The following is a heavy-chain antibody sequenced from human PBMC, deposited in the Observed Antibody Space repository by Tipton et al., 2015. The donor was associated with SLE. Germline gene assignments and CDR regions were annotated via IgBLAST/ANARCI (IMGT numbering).Heavy chain of an antibody. V-gene: IGHV4-59*08. J-gene: IGHJ4*02. CDR2: IYSSGTT. CDR3: ARGESSGYLYYFDY. Sequence: TLSLTCTVSGGSISSYYWNWIRQPPGKGLEWIGYIYSSGTTKYNPSLKSRVTISVDTSKNQFSLKLSSVTAADTAVYYCARGESSGYLYYFDYWGQGTLVTVSS. CDR1: GGSISSYY. D-gene: IGHD3-22*01.